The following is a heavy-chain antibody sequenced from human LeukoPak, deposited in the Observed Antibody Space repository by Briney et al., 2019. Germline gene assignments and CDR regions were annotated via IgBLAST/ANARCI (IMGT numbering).Heavy chain of an antibody. CDR1: GYSFTSYW. D-gene: IGHD6-6*01. CDR3: ARQARYSSSADRDY. CDR2: IYPGDSDT. V-gene: IGHV5-51*01. Sequence: GDSLKISFKGSGYSFTSYWIGWVRQMPGKGREWMRIIYPGDSDTRYSPSFQGQVTISADKSISTAYLQWSSLKASDTAMYYCARQARYSSSADRDYWGQGTLVTVSS. J-gene: IGHJ4*02.